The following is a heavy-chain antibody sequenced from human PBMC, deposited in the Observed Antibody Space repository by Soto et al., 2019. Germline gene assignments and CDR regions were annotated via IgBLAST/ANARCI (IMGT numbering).Heavy chain of an antibody. D-gene: IGHD5-18*01. CDR2: IRSKANSYAT. V-gene: IGHV3-73*02. CDR3: TNPQLYYGMDV. CDR1: GFTFSGSA. Sequence: EVQLVESGGGLVQPGGSLKLSCAASGFTFSGSAMHWVRQASGKGLEWVGRIRSKANSYATAYAASVKGRFTISRDHSKNTAYLQMNSLKTEDTAVYYCTNPQLYYGMDVWGQGTTVTVSS. J-gene: IGHJ6*02.